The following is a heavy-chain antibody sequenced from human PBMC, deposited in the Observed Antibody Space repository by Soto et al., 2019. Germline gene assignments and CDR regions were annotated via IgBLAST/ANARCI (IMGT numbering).Heavy chain of an antibody. D-gene: IGHD5-18*01. Sequence: QVQLVQSGAEVKKPGASVKVSCKASGYTFTSYGISWVRQAPGQGLEWMGWISAYNGNTNYAQKLQGRVTMTTDTSTSTADMELRSLRSDDTAVYYCARDFGDTAMVNDAFDIWGQGTVVTVSS. J-gene: IGHJ3*02. CDR1: GYTFTSYG. CDR2: ISAYNGNT. V-gene: IGHV1-18*01. CDR3: ARDFGDTAMVNDAFDI.